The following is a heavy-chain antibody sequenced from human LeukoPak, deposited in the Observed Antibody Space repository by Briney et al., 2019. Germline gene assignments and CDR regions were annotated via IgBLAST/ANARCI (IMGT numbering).Heavy chain of an antibody. J-gene: IGHJ4*02. D-gene: IGHD5-18*01. Sequence: ASVKVSCKAPGGTFSSYAISWVRQAPGQGLEWMGWISAYNGNTNYAQKLQGRVTMTTDTSTSTAYMELRSLRSDDTAVYYCASSPEVDTAVSDYWGQGTLVTVSS. CDR1: GGTFSSYA. V-gene: IGHV1-18*01. CDR3: ASSPEVDTAVSDY. CDR2: ISAYNGNT.